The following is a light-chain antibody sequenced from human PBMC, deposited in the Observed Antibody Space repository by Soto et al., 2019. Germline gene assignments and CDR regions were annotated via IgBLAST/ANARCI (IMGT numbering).Light chain of an antibody. J-gene: IGKJ1*01. CDR2: DAS. CDR1: QSVSSSS. V-gene: IGKV3-20*01. Sequence: EIGLTQSPGTLSLSPGERATLSCRASQSVSSSSLAWYQQKRGQAPRLLIHDASSRATGIPDRFSGSGSGTDFTLTSSRLEPEDFAVYYCQQYGGSPRPFGQGTKVEVK. CDR3: QQYGGSPRP.